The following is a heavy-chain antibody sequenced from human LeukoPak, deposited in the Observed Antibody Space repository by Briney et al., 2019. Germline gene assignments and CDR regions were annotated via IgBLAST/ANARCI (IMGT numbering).Heavy chain of an antibody. J-gene: IGHJ4*02. Sequence: PGGSLRLSCAASGFTFSSYAMSWVRQAPGKRLEWVSAISGGGGTTYYADSVKGRFTISRDNSKNTLFLQMNSLRAEDTAVYYCAKDGGPYTSGYYGHWGQGTLVTVSS. CDR3: AKDGGPYTSGYYGH. CDR1: GFTFSSYA. D-gene: IGHD3-22*01. CDR2: ISGGGGTT. V-gene: IGHV3-23*01.